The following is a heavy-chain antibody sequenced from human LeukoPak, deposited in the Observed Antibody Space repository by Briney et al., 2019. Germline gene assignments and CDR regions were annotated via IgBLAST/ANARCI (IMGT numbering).Heavy chain of an antibody. J-gene: IGHJ4*02. V-gene: IGHV1-2*02. Sequence: ASVKVSCKASGYTFSNYYGISWVRQAPGQGLEWMGWINPNSGDTNYAQKFQGRVTMTRDTSISTAYMELSRLRSDDTAVYYCARGGGLRFLEWFPFDYWGQGTLVTVSS. D-gene: IGHD3-3*01. CDR2: INPNSGDT. CDR1: GYTFSNYY. CDR3: ARGGGLRFLEWFPFDY.